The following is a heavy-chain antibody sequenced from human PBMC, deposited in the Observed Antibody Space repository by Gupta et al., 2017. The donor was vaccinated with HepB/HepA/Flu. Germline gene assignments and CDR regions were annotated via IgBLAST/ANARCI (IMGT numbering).Heavy chain of an antibody. CDR1: GGSIRDSNYY. J-gene: IGHJ5*02. CDR2: IYYRGRT. D-gene: IGHD3-9*01. V-gene: IGHV4-39*01. CDR3: ARHLTPFTWGWFGP. Sequence: QLQLQESGPGLVKPSETLSLTCTVSGGSIRDSNYYWGWIRQPPGKGLEWIGSIYYRGRTYYNPSLKSRVTISVDTSKNQFSLKLSSVTAADTAVYYCARHLTPFTWGWFGPWGQGTLVTVSS.